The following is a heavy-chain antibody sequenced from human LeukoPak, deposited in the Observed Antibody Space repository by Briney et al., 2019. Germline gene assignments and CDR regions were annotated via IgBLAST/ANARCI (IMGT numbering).Heavy chain of an antibody. CDR2: MNPNSGNT. CDR3: AKGSKYYYDSSGYYY. V-gene: IGHV1-8*01. J-gene: IGHJ4*02. D-gene: IGHD3-22*01. Sequence: ASVKVSCKASGYTFTSYDINWVRQATGQGLEWMGWMNPNSGNTGYAQKFQGRVTMTRNTSISTAYMELSSLRAEDTAVYYCAKGSKYYYDSSGYYYWGQGTLVTVSS. CDR1: GYTFTSYD.